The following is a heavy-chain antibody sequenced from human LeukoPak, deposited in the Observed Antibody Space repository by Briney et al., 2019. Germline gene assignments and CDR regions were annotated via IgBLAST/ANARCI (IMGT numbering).Heavy chain of an antibody. CDR2: IIPIFGTA. Sequence: SVKVSCKASEGTFSSYAISWVRQAPGQGLEWMGGIIPIFGTANYAQKFQGRVTITADESTSTAYMELSSLRSEDTAVYYCARTHDYGDERPYYFDYWGQGTLVTVSS. V-gene: IGHV1-69*01. D-gene: IGHD4-17*01. CDR3: ARTHDYGDERPYYFDY. CDR1: EGTFSSYA. J-gene: IGHJ4*02.